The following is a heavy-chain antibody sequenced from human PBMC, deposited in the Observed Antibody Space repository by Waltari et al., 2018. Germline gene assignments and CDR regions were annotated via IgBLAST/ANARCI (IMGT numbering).Heavy chain of an antibody. Sequence: QVQLVESGGGVVQPGRSLRLSCAASGFTFSSYGMHWVRQAPGKGLEWVAVIWYDGSNKDYADSVKGRFTISRDNSKNTLYLQMNSLRAEDTAVYYCARDRGGAFDIWGQGTMVTVSS. CDR1: GFTFSSYG. J-gene: IGHJ3*02. CDR3: ARDRGGAFDI. CDR2: IWYDGSNK. V-gene: IGHV3-33*01. D-gene: IGHD3-10*01.